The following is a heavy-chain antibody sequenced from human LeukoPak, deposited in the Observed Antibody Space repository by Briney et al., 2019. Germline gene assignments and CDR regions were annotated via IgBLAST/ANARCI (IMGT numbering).Heavy chain of an antibody. CDR2: IYYSGST. D-gene: IGHD3-16*01. V-gene: IGHV4-30-4*08. CDR1: GGSFSGYY. Sequence: KPSETLSLTCAVYGGSFSGYYWSWIRQPPGKGLEWIGYIYYSGSTYYNVSLKSRVTISIDTFKNQFSLKLSSVTAADTAVYYCVRGRGNSWGQGTLVTVSS. CDR3: VRGRGNS. J-gene: IGHJ4*02.